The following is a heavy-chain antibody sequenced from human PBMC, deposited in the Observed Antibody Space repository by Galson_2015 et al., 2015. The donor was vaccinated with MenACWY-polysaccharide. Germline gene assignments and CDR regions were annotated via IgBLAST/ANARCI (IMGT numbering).Heavy chain of an antibody. J-gene: IGHJ4*02. Sequence: SLRLSCAAAGFTFSSYAMRWVRQAPGKGLEWVSSISGGGGSTYYEDSVKGRVTISRDNSKNTLYLQMNSLRPEDTAIFYCARLSGNAQRSPHLADYSGQGSLVTVSS. CDR3: ARLSGNAQRSPHLADY. V-gene: IGHV3-23*01. D-gene: IGHD1-26*01. CDR2: ISGGGGST. CDR1: GFTFSSYA.